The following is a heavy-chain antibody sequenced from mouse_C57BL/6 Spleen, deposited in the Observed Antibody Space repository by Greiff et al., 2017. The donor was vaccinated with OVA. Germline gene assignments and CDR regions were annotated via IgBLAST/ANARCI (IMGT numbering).Heavy chain of an antibody. V-gene: IGHV1-82*01. CDR1: GYAFSSSW. CDR3: ARSAYYGSSGFAY. Sequence: VQLQESGPELVKPGASVKISCKASGYAFSSSWMNWVKQRPGKGLEWIGRIYPGDGDTNYNGKFKGKATLTADKSSSTAYMQLSSLTSEDSAVYFCARSAYYGSSGFAYWGQGTLVTVSA. J-gene: IGHJ3*01. D-gene: IGHD1-1*01. CDR2: IYPGDGDT.